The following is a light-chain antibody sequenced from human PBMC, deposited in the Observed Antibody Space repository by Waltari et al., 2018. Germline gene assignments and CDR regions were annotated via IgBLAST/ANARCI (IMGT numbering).Light chain of an antibody. J-gene: IGLJ2*01. CDR2: DVN. V-gene: IGLV2-14*03. Sequence: QSTLTQPASVSGSRGQAITITCTGTRSDIGGYDFVSLYQQFTGKAPKLIIYDVNQRPSVGSDRFSGVKSGNTASLTISWLQTEDEAEYFCSSYTSTNTHVVFGGGTKLTVL. CDR3: SSYTSTNTHVV. CDR1: RSDIGGYDF.